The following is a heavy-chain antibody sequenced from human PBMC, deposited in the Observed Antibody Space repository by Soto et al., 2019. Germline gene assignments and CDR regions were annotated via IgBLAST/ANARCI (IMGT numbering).Heavy chain of an antibody. CDR2: IYYIGST. CDR1: GASITSAY. Sequence: QVQLQESGPGLVKPSETLSLTCSVSGASITSAYWNWIRQPPGKGLEWVGYIYYIGSTNNNPSLKSRVTMSPDTSNTQLSLDLRFVTAADTAVYYCARGKNWFDRWGQGTLVTVSS. CDR3: ARGKNWFDR. V-gene: IGHV4-59*08. J-gene: IGHJ5*02.